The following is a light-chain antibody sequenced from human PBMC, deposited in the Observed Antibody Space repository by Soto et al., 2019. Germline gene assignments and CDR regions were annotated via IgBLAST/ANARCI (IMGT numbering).Light chain of an antibody. J-gene: IGKJ1*01. CDR1: QSVSSY. CDR2: DAT. Sequence: EIVLTQSPATLSLSPGERATLSCRARQSVSSYLAWYQQKPGQAPRLLIYDATNRATDIPARFSGSGSGTDFTLTISSLEPEDFAVYYCQQRSNWLWTFGQGTKVEIK. CDR3: QQRSNWLWT. V-gene: IGKV3-11*01.